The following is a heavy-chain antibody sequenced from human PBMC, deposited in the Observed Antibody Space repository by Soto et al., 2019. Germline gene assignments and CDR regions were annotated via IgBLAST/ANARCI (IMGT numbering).Heavy chain of an antibody. CDR1: GGTFSSYT. J-gene: IGHJ6*03. D-gene: IGHD4-4*01. V-gene: IGHV1-69*02. Sequence: QVQLVQSGAEVKKPGSSVKVSCKASGGTFSSYTISWVRQAPGQGLEWMGRMIPILGIANYAQKFQGRVTITADKPTSTAYMELSSLRSEDTAVYYCATTSVTTVAYYYYMDVWGKGTTVTVSS. CDR2: MIPILGIA. CDR3: ATTSVTTVAYYYYMDV.